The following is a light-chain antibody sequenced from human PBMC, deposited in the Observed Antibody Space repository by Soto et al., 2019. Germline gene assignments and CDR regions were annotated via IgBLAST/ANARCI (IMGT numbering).Light chain of an antibody. J-gene: IGLJ2*01. CDR1: NIDVGGYNY. CDR3: SSYTRSATLI. Sequence: QSALTQPASVSGSPGQSVTISCTGTNIDVGGYNYVSWYQQTPGKVPKLMIYEVNKRPLVISTRFSGSKSGNTASLTISGLQAEDEAVYYCSSYTRSATLIFGGGTKLTVL. CDR2: EVN. V-gene: IGLV2-14*01.